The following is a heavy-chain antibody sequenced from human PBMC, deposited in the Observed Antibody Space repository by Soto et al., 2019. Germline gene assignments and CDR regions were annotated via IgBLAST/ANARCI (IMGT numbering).Heavy chain of an antibody. CDR3: AKDVGAPYYFDY. CDR2: ISGSGGST. CDR1: GFTFISYA. J-gene: IGHJ4*02. V-gene: IGHV3-23*01. D-gene: IGHD1-26*01. Sequence: GGSLRLSCAASGFTFISYAMSWVRQAPGKGLEWVSAISGSGGSTYYADSVKGRFTISRDNSKNTLYLQMNSLRAEDTAVYYCAKDVGAPYYFDYWGQGTLVTVSS.